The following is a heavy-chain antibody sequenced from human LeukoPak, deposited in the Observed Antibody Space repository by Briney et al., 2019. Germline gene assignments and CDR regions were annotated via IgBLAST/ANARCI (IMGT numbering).Heavy chain of an antibody. J-gene: IGHJ3*02. CDR2: ISSSGSTI. V-gene: IGHV3-48*03. CDR3: ARLITGTTTAFDI. Sequence: GGSLRLSCAASGFTFSSYEMNWVRQAPGKGLEWVSYISSSGSTIYYADSVKGRFTISRDNAKNSLYLQMNSLRAEDTAVYYCARLITGTTTAFDIWGQGTMVTVSS. D-gene: IGHD1-7*01. CDR1: GFTFSSYE.